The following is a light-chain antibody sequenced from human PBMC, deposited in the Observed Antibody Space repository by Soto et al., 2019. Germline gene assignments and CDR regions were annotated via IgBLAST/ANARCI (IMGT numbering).Light chain of an antibody. CDR3: QTWGTGIGV. Sequence: QLVLTQSPSASASLGASVKLTCTLSSGHSSYAIAWHQQQPEKGPRYLMKLNSDGSHRKGDGIPDRFSGSSSGAEHYLTISSLQSEDEADYYCQTWGTGIGVFGGGTKVTVL. CDR1: SGHSSYA. J-gene: IGLJ2*01. CDR2: LNSDGSH. V-gene: IGLV4-69*01.